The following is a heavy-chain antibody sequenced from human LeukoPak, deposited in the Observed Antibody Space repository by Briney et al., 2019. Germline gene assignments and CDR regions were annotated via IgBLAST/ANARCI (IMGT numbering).Heavy chain of an antibody. J-gene: IGHJ4*02. CDR3: AKDPGHCFNPECYDVY. D-gene: IGHD2-21*01. V-gene: IGHV3-7*01. Sequence: GGSLRLSCVASGFTFRDYWMSWVRQAPGRGLEWLALINQFESQIYYADSVRGRFTISRDNAKNSLYLQMNSLRADDTAMYYGAKDPGHCFNPECYDVYWGQGNMVTVSS. CDR2: INQFESQI. CDR1: GFTFRDYW.